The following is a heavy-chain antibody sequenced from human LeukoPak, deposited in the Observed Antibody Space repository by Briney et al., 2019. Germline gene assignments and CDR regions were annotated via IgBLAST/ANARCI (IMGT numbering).Heavy chain of an antibody. V-gene: IGHV1-2*02. CDR2: INPNSGGT. CDR3: ARGVYSSSSGHYDYYYMDA. D-gene: IGHD6-6*01. J-gene: IGHJ6*03. CDR1: GYTFTGYY. Sequence: ASVKVSCKASGYTFTGYYMHWVRQAPGQGLEWMGWINPNSGGTKYAQKFQGRVTMTRDTSISTAYMELSRLRSDDTAVYYCARGVYSSSSGHYDYYYMDAWGKGTTVTVSS.